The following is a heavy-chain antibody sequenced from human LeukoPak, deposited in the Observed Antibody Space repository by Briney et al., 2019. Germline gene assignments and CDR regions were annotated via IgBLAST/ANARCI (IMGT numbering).Heavy chain of an antibody. CDR1: GFTFSSYW. J-gene: IGHJ4*02. Sequence: QPGGSLRLSCAASGFTFSSYWMHWVRQAPGKGLVWVSRINSDGSSTSYADSVKGRFTVSRDNAKNTLYLQMNSLRAEDTAVYYCERATGSYYSLGYWGQGTLVTVSS. D-gene: IGHD1-26*01. CDR2: INSDGSST. CDR3: ERATGSYYSLGY. V-gene: IGHV3-74*01.